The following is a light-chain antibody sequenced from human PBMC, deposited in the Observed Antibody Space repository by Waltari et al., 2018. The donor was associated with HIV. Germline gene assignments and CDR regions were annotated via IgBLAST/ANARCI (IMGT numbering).Light chain of an antibody. V-gene: IGKV3-20*01. Sequence: EIVLTQSPGPLSLSPGDRATLSCRASQIVGGNSLAWYQKKPGQAPRLLIYGPSTRAAGIPDRFSGSGSETDFTLTISRLEPEDCAVYYCQQDGSSEGFTFGPGTRVDI. CDR2: GPS. CDR3: QQDGSSEGFT. J-gene: IGKJ3*01. CDR1: QIVGGNS.